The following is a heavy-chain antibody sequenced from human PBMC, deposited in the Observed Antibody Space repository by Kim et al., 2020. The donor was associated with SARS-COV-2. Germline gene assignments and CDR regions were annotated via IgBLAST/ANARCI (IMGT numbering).Heavy chain of an antibody. Sequence: SETLSLTCTVSGGSISSGSYYWSWIRQPAGKGLEWIGRIYTSGSTNYNPSLKSRVTISVDTSKNQFSLKLSSVTAADTAVYYCARSHHGQLLWFGELGGNWFDPWGQGTLVTVSS. CDR1: GGSISSGSYY. CDR3: ARSHHGQLLWFGELGGNWFDP. D-gene: IGHD3-10*01. V-gene: IGHV4-61*02. J-gene: IGHJ5*02. CDR2: IYTSGST.